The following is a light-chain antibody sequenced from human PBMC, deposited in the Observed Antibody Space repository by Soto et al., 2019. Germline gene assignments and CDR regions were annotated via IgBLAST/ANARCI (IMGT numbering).Light chain of an antibody. J-gene: IGKJ5*01. CDR1: QSVSNN. CDR3: QQYNDWPPIT. V-gene: IGKV3-15*01. Sequence: EIMMTQSPAILSVSPGESATLSCRASQSVSNNLAWYQHKPGQAPRLLIYYASTRATGIPARFSGSGSGTEFTLTISSLQSEDFALYYCQQYNDWPPITFGQGTRLEIK. CDR2: YAS.